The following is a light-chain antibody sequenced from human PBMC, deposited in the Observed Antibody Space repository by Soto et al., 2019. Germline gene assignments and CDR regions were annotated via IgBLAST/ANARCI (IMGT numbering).Light chain of an antibody. CDR1: SSDIGAYNF. Sequence: QSALTQPASVSGSPGQAITISCTGTSSDIGAYNFVSWYQQHPGKAPQLMLYDVNNRHSGVSNRYSGSKADNTASMTVSGRQAEDEADYYCTSWTTSTTMIFGGGTKVTVL. CDR3: TSWTTSTTMI. J-gene: IGLJ2*01. CDR2: DVN. V-gene: IGLV2-14*03.